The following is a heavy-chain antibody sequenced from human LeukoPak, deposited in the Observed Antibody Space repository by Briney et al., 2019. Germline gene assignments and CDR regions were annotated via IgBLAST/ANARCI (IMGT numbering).Heavy chain of an antibody. V-gene: IGHV1-46*01. Sequence: ASVKVFCKASGYTFTTYFMNWVRQAPGQGLEWMGVSNPSGGRTTYAQKFQGRVTMSRDTSTSTVYMELSSLRSEDTAVYYCARGMTTVTAETALGYWGQGTLVTVSS. CDR1: GYTFTTYF. J-gene: IGHJ4*02. CDR2: SNPSGGRT. D-gene: IGHD4-17*01. CDR3: ARGMTTVTAETALGY.